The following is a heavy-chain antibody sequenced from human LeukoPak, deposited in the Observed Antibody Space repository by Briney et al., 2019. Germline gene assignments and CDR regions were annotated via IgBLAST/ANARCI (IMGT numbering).Heavy chain of an antibody. Sequence: KSSETLSLTCTVSGGSISSGSYYWSWIRQPAGKGLEWIGRIYPSGSTNYNPSLKSRVTISVDTSKNQFSLKLSSVTAADTAVYYCARERYDFWSGYPRWNYYYYYMDVWGKGTTVTVSS. V-gene: IGHV4-61*02. CDR2: IYPSGST. J-gene: IGHJ6*03. CDR1: GGSISSGSYY. D-gene: IGHD3-3*01. CDR3: ARERYDFWSGYPRWNYYYYYMDV.